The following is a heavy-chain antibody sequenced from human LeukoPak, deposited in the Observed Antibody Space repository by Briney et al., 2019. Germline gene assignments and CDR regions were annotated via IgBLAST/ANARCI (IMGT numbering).Heavy chain of an antibody. CDR2: INPNSGGT. V-gene: IGHV1-2*02. Sequence: ASVKVSCKASGYTFTGYYMHWVRQAPGQGLEWMGWINPNSGGTNYAQKFQGRVTMTRDTSISTAYMELSRLRSDDTAVYYCARDAGITGKLNWFDPWGQGTLVTVSS. D-gene: IGHD1-20*01. CDR1: GYTFTGYY. J-gene: IGHJ5*02. CDR3: ARDAGITGKLNWFDP.